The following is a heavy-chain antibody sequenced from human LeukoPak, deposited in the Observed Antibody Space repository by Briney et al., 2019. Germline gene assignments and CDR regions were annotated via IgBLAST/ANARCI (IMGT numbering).Heavy chain of an antibody. D-gene: IGHD6-13*01. CDR2: INPSGGNT. Sequence: ASVKVSCKTSGYTFTTYYVHWVRQAPGQGLEWMGIINPSGGNTNYAQKLQGRVTMTTDTSTSTAYMELRSLRSDDTAVYYCAREATYSRSDAFDIWGQGTMVTVSS. J-gene: IGHJ3*02. CDR1: GYTFTTYY. V-gene: IGHV1-46*01. CDR3: AREATYSRSDAFDI.